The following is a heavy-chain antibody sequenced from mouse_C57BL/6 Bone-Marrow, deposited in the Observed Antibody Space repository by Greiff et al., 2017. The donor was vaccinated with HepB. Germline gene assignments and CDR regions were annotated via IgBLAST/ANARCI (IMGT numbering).Heavy chain of an antibody. CDR2: IDPENGDT. CDR1: GFNIKDDY. CDR3: TSYSFYDYDGAWFAY. V-gene: IGHV14-4*01. Sequence: VQLQQSGAELVRPGASVKLSCTASGFNIKDDYMHWVKQRPEQGLEWIGWIDPENGDTEYASEFQGKATITADTSSNTAYLQLSSLTSEDTAVYYCTSYSFYDYDGAWFAYWGQGTLVTVSA. J-gene: IGHJ3*01. D-gene: IGHD2-4*01.